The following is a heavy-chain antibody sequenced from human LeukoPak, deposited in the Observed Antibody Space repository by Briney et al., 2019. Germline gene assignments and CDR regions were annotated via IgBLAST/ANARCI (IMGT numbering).Heavy chain of an antibody. V-gene: IGHV3-21*01. CDR3: AREQLKYYYDSSGYSDY. Sequence: GGSLTLSCAACGFTFSSYSMNWVRQAPGKGLEWVSSISTSSSYIYYADSVKGRFTISRDNAKNSLYLQMNSLTAEDTAVYYCAREQLKYYYDSSGYSDYWGQGTLVTVSS. D-gene: IGHD3-22*01. J-gene: IGHJ4*02. CDR2: ISTSSSYI. CDR1: GFTFSSYS.